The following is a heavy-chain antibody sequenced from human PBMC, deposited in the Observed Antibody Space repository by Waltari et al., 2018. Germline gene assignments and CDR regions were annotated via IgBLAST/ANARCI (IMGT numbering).Heavy chain of an antibody. V-gene: IGHV4-61*09. J-gene: IGHJ3*02. D-gene: IGHD2-15*01. Sequence: QVQLQESGPGLVKHSQTLSRTCTLSGGSIRSGSYYWSWIRQPAGKGLEWIGYIYTSGSTNYNPSLKSRVTISVDTSKNQFSLKLSSVTAADTAVYYCARTVVAATWDIWGQGTMVTVSS. CDR1: GGSIRSGSYY. CDR3: ARTVVAATWDI. CDR2: IYTSGST.